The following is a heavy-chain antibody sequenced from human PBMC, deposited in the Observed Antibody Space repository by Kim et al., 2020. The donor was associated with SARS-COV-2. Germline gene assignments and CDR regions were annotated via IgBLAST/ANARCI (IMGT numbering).Heavy chain of an antibody. V-gene: IGHV3-7*04. J-gene: IGHJ4*02. D-gene: IGHD3-3*01. Sequence: VDPVKGRFTISRDNAKNSLYLQMNSLRAEDTAVYYCARGYDYDFWSGYSNWGQGTLVTVSS. CDR3: ARGYDYDFWSGYSN.